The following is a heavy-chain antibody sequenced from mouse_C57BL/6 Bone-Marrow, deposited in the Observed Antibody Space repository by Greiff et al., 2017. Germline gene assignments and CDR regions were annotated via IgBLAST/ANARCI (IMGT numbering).Heavy chain of an antibody. J-gene: IGHJ1*03. CDR1: GYSFTDYN. Sequence: EVKLQESRPERVKPGASVKISCKASGYSFTDYNMNWVKQSNGKSLEWIGVINPNYGTTSYNQKFKGKATLTVDQSSSTAYMQLNSLTSEDSAVYYCARSTLVKGYWYFDVWGTGTPFTVSS. V-gene: IGHV1-39*01. CDR2: INPNYGTT. D-gene: IGHD2-2*01. CDR3: ARSTLVKGYWYFDV.